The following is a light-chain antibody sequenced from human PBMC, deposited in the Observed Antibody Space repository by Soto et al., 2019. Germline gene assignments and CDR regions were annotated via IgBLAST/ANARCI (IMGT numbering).Light chain of an antibody. CDR3: SSYTSSSTLV. CDR1: SSDVGSYNR. J-gene: IGLJ1*01. CDR2: EVS. V-gene: IGLV2-18*02. Sequence: QSVLTQPPSVSGSPGQSVTISCTGTSSDVGSYNRVSWYQQPPGTAPKLMIYEVSNRPSGVPDRFSGSKSGNTASLTISGLQAEDEADYYCSSYTSSSTLVFGTGTKVPS.